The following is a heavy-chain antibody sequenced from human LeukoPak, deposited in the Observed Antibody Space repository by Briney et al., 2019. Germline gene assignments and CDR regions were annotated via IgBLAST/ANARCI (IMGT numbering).Heavy chain of an antibody. D-gene: IGHD2-21*02. CDR1: GGTISSYY. J-gene: IGHJ4*02. CDR3: ARRVDFVVTASYYFDY. V-gene: IGHV4-59*08. Sequence: SETLSLTCTVSGGTISSYYWNWIRQPPGKGLEWIGYIHDSGSTNYNPSLKSRVTISVDTSKNQFSLRLTSVTAADTAVYYCARRVDFVVTASYYFDYWGQGTLVTVSS. CDR2: IHDSGST.